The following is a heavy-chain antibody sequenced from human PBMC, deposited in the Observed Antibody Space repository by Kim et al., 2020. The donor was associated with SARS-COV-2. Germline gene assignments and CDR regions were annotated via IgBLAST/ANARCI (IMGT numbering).Heavy chain of an antibody. CDR1: GFTFGDYA. CDR2: ISWNSGSI. CDR3: AKDWAMHMGDNWFDP. V-gene: IGHV3-9*01. J-gene: IGHJ5*02. D-gene: IGHD3-16*01. Sequence: GGSLRLSCAASGFTFGDYAMHWVRQAPGKGLEWVSGISWNSGSIGYADSVKGRFTISRDNAKNSLYLQMNSLRAEDTALYYCAKDWAMHMGDNWFDPWGQGTLVTVSS.